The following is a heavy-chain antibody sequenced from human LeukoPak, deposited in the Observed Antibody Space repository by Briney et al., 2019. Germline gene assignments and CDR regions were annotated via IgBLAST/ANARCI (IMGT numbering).Heavy chain of an antibody. J-gene: IGHJ6*02. CDR3: ARGVPPADV. Sequence: PGGSLRLSCAASGFIFSSYGMHWVRQAPGKGLVWVSRINSDRSSTNYADSVKGRFTISRDNAKNTLYLQMNSLRAEDTAVYYCARGVPPADVWGQGTTVTVSS. V-gene: IGHV3-74*01. CDR1: GFIFSSYG. CDR2: INSDRSST.